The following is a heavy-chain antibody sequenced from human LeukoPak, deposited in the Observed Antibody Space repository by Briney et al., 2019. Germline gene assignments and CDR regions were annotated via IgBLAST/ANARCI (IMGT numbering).Heavy chain of an antibody. CDR2: MNVNSVDR. CDR3: ARANGDYDY. CDR1: GYTYTRYD. Sequence: ASVKVSCKASGYTYTRYDINWVRQATGQGLEWMGWMNVNSVDRSYAQKFQGRVTMTRNPSISTAYMELSSLRSEDTAVYYCARANGDYDYWGQGTLVTASS. V-gene: IGHV1-8*01. J-gene: IGHJ4*02. D-gene: IGHD4-17*01.